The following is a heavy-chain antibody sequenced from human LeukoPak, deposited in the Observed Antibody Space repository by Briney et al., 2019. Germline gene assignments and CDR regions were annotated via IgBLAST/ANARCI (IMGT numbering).Heavy chain of an antibody. CDR3: ARGGRYCSGGSCSPQVLNY. V-gene: IGHV4-34*01. CDR2: ITHRGST. J-gene: IGHJ4*02. CDR1: GGSFSGYY. D-gene: IGHD2-15*01. Sequence: SETLSLTCTVYGGSFSGYYWSWMREPPGKGLEWIGEITHRGSTNYNPSLKSRVTISVDTSKNQFSLKLSAVTAADTAVYYCARGGRYCSGGSCSPQVLNYWGQGTLVTVSS.